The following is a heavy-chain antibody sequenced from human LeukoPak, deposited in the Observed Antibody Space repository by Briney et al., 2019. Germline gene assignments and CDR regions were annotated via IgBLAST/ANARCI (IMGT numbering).Heavy chain of an antibody. CDR1: GGSISPYY. V-gene: IGHV4-59*01. CDR2: IYYTGST. Sequence: PSETLSLTCTVSGGSISPYYWTWIRHPPGKRLEWLGDIYYTGSTYYNPSLKNRVTISVDTSNNQFSLKLTSMTAADTAVYYCARSSTPIYAFEIWGQGTGVTVSS. D-gene: IGHD2/OR15-2a*01. CDR3: ARSSTPIYAFEI. J-gene: IGHJ3*02.